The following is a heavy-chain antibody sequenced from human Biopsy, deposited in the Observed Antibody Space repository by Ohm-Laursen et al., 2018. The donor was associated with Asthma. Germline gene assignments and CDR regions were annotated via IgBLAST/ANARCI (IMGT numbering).Heavy chain of an antibody. V-gene: IGHV4-39*01. D-gene: IGHD3-22*01. CDR3: VRHQYSSSWSTFDY. J-gene: IGHJ4*02. Sequence: GTLSLTCTVPGGSITSSSYYWGWIRQPPGKGMEWIGSMYHSGSPYYHPSLKSRATISVDTSKNQLSLKMSSVTAAGTAVYFCVRHQYSSSWSTFDYWGQGALVTVSS. CDR1: GGSITSSSYY. CDR2: MYHSGSP.